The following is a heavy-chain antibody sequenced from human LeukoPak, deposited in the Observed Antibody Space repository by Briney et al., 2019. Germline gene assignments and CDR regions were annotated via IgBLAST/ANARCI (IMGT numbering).Heavy chain of an antibody. D-gene: IGHD5-12*01. V-gene: IGHV1-69*06. CDR3: AREDPLEWLSPPVFDY. CDR1: GGTFSSYA. Sequence: SVKVSCKASGGTFSSYAISWVRQAPGQGLEWMGGIIPIFGTANYAQKFQGRVTITADKSTSTAYMELSSLRSEDTAVYYCAREDPLEWLSPPVFDYWGQGTLVTVSS. J-gene: IGHJ4*02. CDR2: IIPIFGTA.